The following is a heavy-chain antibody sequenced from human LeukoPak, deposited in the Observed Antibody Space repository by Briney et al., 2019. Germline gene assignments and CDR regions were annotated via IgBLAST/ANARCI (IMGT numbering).Heavy chain of an antibody. V-gene: IGHV3-48*03. CDR3: ARGRRSSPLVVVIRGTYFDY. J-gene: IGHJ4*02. D-gene: IGHD3-22*01. Sequence: PGGSLRLSCAASGFTFSSYEMKWVRQAPGKGLEWVSYISSSGSTIYYADSVKGRFTISRDNAKNSLYLQMNSLRAEDTTVYYCARGRRSSPLVVVIRGTYFDYWGQGTLVTVSS. CDR1: GFTFSSYE. CDR2: ISSSGSTI.